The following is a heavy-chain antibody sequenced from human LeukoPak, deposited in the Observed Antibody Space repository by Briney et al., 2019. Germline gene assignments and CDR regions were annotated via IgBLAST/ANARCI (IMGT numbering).Heavy chain of an antibody. Sequence: GASVKVSCKVSGNTLTELSMHWVRQVPGKGLEWMGGFDPEHGETIYAQKFQGRLTMTRDTSTSTVYMELSSLRSEDTAVYYCARDVSAGSYFDYWGQGTLVTVSS. CDR2: FDPEHGET. CDR3: ARDVSAGSYFDY. V-gene: IGHV1-24*01. CDR1: GNTLTELS. D-gene: IGHD5/OR15-5a*01. J-gene: IGHJ4*02.